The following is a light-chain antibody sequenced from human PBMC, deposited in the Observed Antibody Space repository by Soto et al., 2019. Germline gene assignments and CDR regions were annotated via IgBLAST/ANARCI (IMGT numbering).Light chain of an antibody. CDR2: DVN. V-gene: IGLV2-14*01. J-gene: IGLJ2*01. CDR1: SSDIGGYDY. CDR3: TSYASRSSHVV. Sequence: QSALTQPASVSGSPGQSITLSCTGTSSDIGGYDYVSWYQRHPGKAPKLIIYDVNNRPSGVSNRFSGSKSGNTASLTISGLQAEDEADYYCTSYASRSSHVVFAGGTKLTVL.